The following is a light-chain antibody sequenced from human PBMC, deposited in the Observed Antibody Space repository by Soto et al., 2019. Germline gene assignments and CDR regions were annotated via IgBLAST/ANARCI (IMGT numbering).Light chain of an antibody. V-gene: IGKV3-15*01. CDR2: GAS. J-gene: IGKJ2*01. CDR1: QSVSSN. Sequence: EIVMTQSPATRSVSPGERATLSCRASQSVSSNLAWYQQKPGQAPRLLIYGASTRATGIPARFSGSGSGTEFTLTISSLQSEDFAVYYCQQYNNWPEAYTFGQGTKLEIK. CDR3: QQYNNWPEAYT.